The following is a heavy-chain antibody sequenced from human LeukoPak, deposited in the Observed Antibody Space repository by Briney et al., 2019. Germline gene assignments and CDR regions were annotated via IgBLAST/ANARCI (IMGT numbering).Heavy chain of an antibody. D-gene: IGHD3-22*01. CDR3: ARDQIPDYYDSSGYSAYFDY. V-gene: IGHV3-21*01. CDR2: ISSSSSYI. J-gene: IGHJ4*02. Sequence: GGSLRLSCAASGFTFSSYSMNWVRQAPGKGLEWVSSISSSSSYIYYADSVKGRFTTSRDNAKNSLYLQMNSLRAEDTAVYYCARDQIPDYYDSSGYSAYFDYWGQGTLVTVSS. CDR1: GFTFSSYS.